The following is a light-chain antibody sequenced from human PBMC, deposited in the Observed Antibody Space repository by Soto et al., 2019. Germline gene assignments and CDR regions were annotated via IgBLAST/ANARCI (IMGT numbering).Light chain of an antibody. J-gene: IGKJ5*01. CDR3: QQYGSSPTT. Sequence: SPGTLSLSPGEIATLSCRASQSVSSSYLAWYQQKPGQAPRLLIYGASSRATGIPDRFSGSGSGTDFTLTISRLEPEDFAVYYCQQYGSSPTTFGQGTRLEIK. CDR1: QSVSSSY. V-gene: IGKV3-20*01. CDR2: GAS.